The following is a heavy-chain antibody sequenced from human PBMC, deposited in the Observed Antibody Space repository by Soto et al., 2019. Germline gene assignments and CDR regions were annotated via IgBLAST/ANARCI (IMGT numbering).Heavy chain of an antibody. CDR2: IYHSGST. V-gene: IGHV4-4*02. J-gene: IGHJ4*02. Sequence: SETLSLTCAVSGGSISSSNWWSWVRQPPGKGLEWIGEIYHSGSTNYNPSLKSRVTISVDKSKNQFSLKLSSVTAADTAVYYCARESYDSSGYYSYYFDYWGQGTLVTVSS. D-gene: IGHD3-22*01. CDR1: GGSISSSNW. CDR3: ARESYDSSGYYSYYFDY.